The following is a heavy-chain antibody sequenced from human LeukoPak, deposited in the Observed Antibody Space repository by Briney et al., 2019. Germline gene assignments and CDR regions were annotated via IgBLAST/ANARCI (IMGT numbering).Heavy chain of an antibody. J-gene: IGHJ5*02. CDR2: IIPIFGTA. Sequence: SVKVSCKAAGGTFSSYAISWVRQAPGQGLEWMGGIIPIFGTANYAQKFQGRVTITADKSTSTAYMELSSLRSEDTAVYYCARDNSVGDIAWWFDPWGQGTLVTVSS. V-gene: IGHV1-69*06. CDR1: GGTFSSYA. CDR3: ARDNSVGDIAWWFDP. D-gene: IGHD3-16*02.